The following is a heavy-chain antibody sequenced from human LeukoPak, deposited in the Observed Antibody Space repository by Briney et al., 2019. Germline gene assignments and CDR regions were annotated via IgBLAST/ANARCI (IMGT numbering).Heavy chain of an antibody. D-gene: IGHD2-2*01. CDR1: GGSISSSSYY. CDR2: IYYSGST. CDR3: ASRAVVPAASYYMDV. Sequence: PSETLSLTCTVSGGSISSSSYYWGWIRQPPGKGLEWIGYIYYSGSTYYNPSLKSRVTISVDTSKNQFSLKLSSVTAADTAVYYCASRAVVPAASYYMDVWGKGTTVTVSS. V-gene: IGHV4-30-4*08. J-gene: IGHJ6*03.